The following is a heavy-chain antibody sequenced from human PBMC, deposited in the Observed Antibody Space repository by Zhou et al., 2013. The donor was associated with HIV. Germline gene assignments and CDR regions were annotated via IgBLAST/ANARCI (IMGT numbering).Heavy chain of an antibody. V-gene: IGHV1-69*01. J-gene: IGHJ6*03. CDR3: AIHITGTLPYYYMDV. Sequence: QVHLVQSGAEVKKPGASVKVSCQASGYTFTSYGISWVRQAPGQGLEWMGGIIPIFDTTNFAQKFQGRVTITADESTSTAYMELSSLRSEDTAVYYCAIHITGTLPYYYMDVWGKGTTVTVSS. D-gene: IGHD1-20*01. CDR1: GYTFTSYG. CDR2: IIPIFDTT.